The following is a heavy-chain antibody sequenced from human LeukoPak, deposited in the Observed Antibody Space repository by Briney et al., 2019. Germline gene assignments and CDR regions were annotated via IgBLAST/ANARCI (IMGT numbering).Heavy chain of an antibody. D-gene: IGHD3-10*01. CDR2: ISGTGYNT. J-gene: IGHJ4*02. CDR1: GFTFSSYS. V-gene: IGHV3-23*01. CDR3: AKHGSGSLLYFDY. Sequence: GGSLRLSCAASGFTFSSYSMNWVRQAPGKGLEWVSGISGTGYNTYYADSVKGRFTISRDNSKNTLYLQMNSLGAEDTAVYYCAKHGSGSLLYFDYWGQRTLVTVSS.